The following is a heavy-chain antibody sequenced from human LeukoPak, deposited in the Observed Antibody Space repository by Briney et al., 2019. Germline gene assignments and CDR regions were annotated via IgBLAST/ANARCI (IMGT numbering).Heavy chain of an antibody. CDR1: GFTFSIYT. Sequence: PGGSLRLSCAASGFTFSIYTMSWVRQTPGKGLEWVSVISGGGDNTYYADYVKGRFTISRDNAKNTVYLQMNSLRVEDTAIYYCAKGELGYCSSASCYLVYWGQGTLVTVSS. CDR3: AKGELGYCSSASCYLVY. V-gene: IGHV3-23*01. D-gene: IGHD2-2*01. J-gene: IGHJ4*02. CDR2: ISGGGDNT.